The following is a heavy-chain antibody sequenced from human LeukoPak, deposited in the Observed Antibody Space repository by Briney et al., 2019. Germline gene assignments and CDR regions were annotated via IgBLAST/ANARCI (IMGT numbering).Heavy chain of an antibody. Sequence: SETLSLTCSVSGGSISGSDYYWGWVRQPPGKGLEWIGSFYHSGSSYYNSSLKSRLTMSVDPSKNQFSPKLTAVTAADTAVYYCARLGAVLTSVNWFDPWGQGTLVTVSS. V-gene: IGHV4-39*07. CDR2: FYHSGSS. D-gene: IGHD2-8*01. CDR1: GGSISGSDYY. CDR3: ARLGAVLTSVNWFDP. J-gene: IGHJ5*02.